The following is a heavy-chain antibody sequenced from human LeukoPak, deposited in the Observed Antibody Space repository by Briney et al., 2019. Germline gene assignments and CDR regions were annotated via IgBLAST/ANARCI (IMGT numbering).Heavy chain of an antibody. D-gene: IGHD4-17*01. CDR1: GGSISSYY. V-gene: IGHV4-59*08. Sequence: SETLSLTCTVSGGSISSYYWSWIRQPPGKGLEWIGYIYYSGSTYYNPSLKSRVTISVDTSKNQFSLKLSSVTAADTAVYYCARHGWGVTVTKGFDYWGQGTLVTVSS. CDR3: ARHGWGVTVTKGFDY. J-gene: IGHJ4*02. CDR2: IYYSGST.